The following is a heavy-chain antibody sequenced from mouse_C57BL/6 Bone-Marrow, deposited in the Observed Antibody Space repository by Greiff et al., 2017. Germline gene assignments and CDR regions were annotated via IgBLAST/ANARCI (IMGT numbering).Heavy chain of an antibody. J-gene: IGHJ3*01. Sequence: EVMLVESGGGLVKPGGSLKLSCAASGFTFSSYAMSWVRQTPEKRLEWVATISDGGSYTYYPDNVKGRFTISRDNAKNNLYLQMSHLKSEDTAMYYCARGYPPRGFAYWGQGTLVTVSA. CDR1: GFTFSSYA. CDR3: ARGYPPRGFAY. CDR2: ISDGGSYT. V-gene: IGHV5-4*03. D-gene: IGHD2-14*01.